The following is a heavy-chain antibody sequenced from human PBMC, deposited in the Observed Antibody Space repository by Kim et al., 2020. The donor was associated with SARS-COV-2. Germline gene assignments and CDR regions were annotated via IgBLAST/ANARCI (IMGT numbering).Heavy chain of an antibody. V-gene: IGHV3-11*06. CDR3: VRGRNYYESSGFWPDM. Sequence: DSVKGRFTISRDNAKNTVFLQMNSLRDGDTAVYFCVRGRNYYESSGFWPDMWGQGTKVTVSS. J-gene: IGHJ3*02. D-gene: IGHD3-22*01.